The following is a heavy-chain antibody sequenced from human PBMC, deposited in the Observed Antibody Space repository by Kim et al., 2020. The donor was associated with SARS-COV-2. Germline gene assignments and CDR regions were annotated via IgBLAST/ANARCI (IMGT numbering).Heavy chain of an antibody. CDR3: ARNYDFWSGPLNYYYGMDV. V-gene: IGHV1-2*06. D-gene: IGHD3-3*01. Sequence: ASVKVSCKASGYTFTGYYMHWVRQAPGQGLEWMGRINPNSGGTNYAQKFQGRVTMTRDTSISTAYMELSRLRSDDTAVYYCARNYDFWSGPLNYYYGMDVWGQGTTVTVSS. J-gene: IGHJ6*02. CDR2: INPNSGGT. CDR1: GYTFTGYY.